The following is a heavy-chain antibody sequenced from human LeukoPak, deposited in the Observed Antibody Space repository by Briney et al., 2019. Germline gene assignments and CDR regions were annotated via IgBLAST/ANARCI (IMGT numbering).Heavy chain of an antibody. CDR2: ISSSGSTI. D-gene: IGHD3-10*01. Sequence: GGSLRLSCAASGFPFSGYYMTWIRQAPGKGLEWVSYISSSGSTIYYADSVKGRFTISRDNAKNSLYLQMNSLRAEDTAVYYCARDHNAAEVRGVTYYYYGMDVWGQGTTVTVSS. CDR3: ARDHNAAEVRGVTYYYYGMDV. J-gene: IGHJ6*02. CDR1: GFPFSGYY. V-gene: IGHV3-11*01.